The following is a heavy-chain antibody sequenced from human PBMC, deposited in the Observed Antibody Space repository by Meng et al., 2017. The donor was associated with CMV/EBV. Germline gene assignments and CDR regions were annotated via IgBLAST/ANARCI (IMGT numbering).Heavy chain of an antibody. CDR1: GGSFSGYY. CDR2: INHSGST. Sequence: VQHQQWGAGRFKPSEHLSLTCAVYGGSFSGYYWSWIRQPPGKGLEWIGEINHSGSTNYNPSLKSRVTISVDTSKNQFSLKLSSVTAADTAVYYCARGSRRLPRFNWFDPWGQGTLVTVSS. CDR3: ARGSRRLPRFNWFDP. D-gene: IGHD3-3*01. J-gene: IGHJ5*02. V-gene: IGHV4-34*01.